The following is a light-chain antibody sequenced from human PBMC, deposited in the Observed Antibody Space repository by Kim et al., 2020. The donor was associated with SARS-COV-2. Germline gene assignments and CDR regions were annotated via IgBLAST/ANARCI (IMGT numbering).Light chain of an antibody. J-gene: IGKJ2*01. V-gene: IGKV1-33*01. CDR1: QDISNY. Sequence: SASVGDRVTITCQASQDISNYLNWYQQKPGKAPKLLIYDASNLETGVPSRFSGSGSGTDFTFTISSLQPEDIATYYYQQYDNLPYTFSQGTKLEI. CDR3: QQYDNLPYT. CDR2: DAS.